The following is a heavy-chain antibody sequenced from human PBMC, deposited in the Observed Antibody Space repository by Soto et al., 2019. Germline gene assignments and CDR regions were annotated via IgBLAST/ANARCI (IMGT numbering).Heavy chain of an antibody. Sequence: GSLRLSCAASGFTFSTYAMSWVRQAPGKGLEWVSLISGSGGSTYYADSVKGRFTISRDISKNRVYLQMNSLRAEDTAVYFCARDSIGYYGMGVWGQGTTVTVSS. CDR1: GFTFSTYA. J-gene: IGHJ6*02. V-gene: IGHV3-23*01. CDR3: ARDSIGYYGMGV. D-gene: IGHD6-6*01. CDR2: ISGSGGST.